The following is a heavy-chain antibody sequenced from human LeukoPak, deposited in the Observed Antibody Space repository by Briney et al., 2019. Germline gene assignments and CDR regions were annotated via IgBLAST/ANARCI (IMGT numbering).Heavy chain of an antibody. J-gene: IGHJ4*02. V-gene: IGHV3-30*04. CDR3: QRAPYDILTGYSRGGPFDY. CDR2: ISYDGSNK. CDR1: GFTFSSYA. D-gene: IGHD3-9*01. Sequence: GRSLRLCCAASGFTFSSYAMHWVRQAPGKGLEWVAVISYDGSNKYYADSVKGRFTISRDNSKNTLYLQMNSLRAEDTAFFFRQRAPYDILTGYSRGGPFDYWGQGTLVTVSS.